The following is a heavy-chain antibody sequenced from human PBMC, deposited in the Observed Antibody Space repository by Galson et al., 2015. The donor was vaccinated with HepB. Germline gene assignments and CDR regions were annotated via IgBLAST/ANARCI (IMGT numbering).Heavy chain of an antibody. CDR1: GYTFTSYT. D-gene: IGHD3-10*01. CDR2: INAGNGNT. V-gene: IGHV1-3*01. J-gene: IGHJ4*02. CDR3: ARDRDYYGSGTYYYHYFDY. Sequence: SVKVSCKASGYTFTSYTMHWVRQAPGQRLEWMGWINAGNGNTKYSQKFQDRVTITRDTSASTAYMELSSLRSEDTAVYYCARDRDYYGSGTYYYHYFDYWGQGTLVTVSS.